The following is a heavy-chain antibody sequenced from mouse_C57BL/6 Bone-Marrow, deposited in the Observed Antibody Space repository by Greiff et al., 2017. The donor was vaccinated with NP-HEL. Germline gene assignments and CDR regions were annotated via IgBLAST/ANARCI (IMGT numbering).Heavy chain of an antibody. V-gene: IGHV1-69*01. CDR3: AREGGLWLRLRGFAY. J-gene: IGHJ3*01. CDR2: IDPSDSYT. Sequence: VQLQQPGAELVMPGASVKLSCKASGYTFTSYWMHWVKQRPGQGLEWIGEIDPSDSYTNYNQKFKGKSTLTVDKSSSTAYMQLSSLTSEDSAVDYCAREGGLWLRLRGFAYWGQGTLVTVSA. CDR1: GYTFTSYW. D-gene: IGHD3-2*02.